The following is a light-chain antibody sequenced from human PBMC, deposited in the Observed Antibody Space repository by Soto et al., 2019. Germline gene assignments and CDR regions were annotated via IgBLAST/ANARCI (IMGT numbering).Light chain of an antibody. V-gene: IGKV4-1*01. CDR2: SAS. CDR3: QQYYDTPLT. J-gene: IGKJ4*02. Sequence: DILVNQSPGSLPASLPGRATSNSQSSQSVLDSPNNYNYFACYQQKPRQPPNLLITSASTREPGVSSRFSGSGLATDFPPTTSRLRSEDAAVYYHQQYYDTPLTFGGGTKVDIK. CDR1: QSVLDSPNNYNY.